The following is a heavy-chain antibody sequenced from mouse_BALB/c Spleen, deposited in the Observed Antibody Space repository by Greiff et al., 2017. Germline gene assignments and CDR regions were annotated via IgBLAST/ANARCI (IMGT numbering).Heavy chain of an antibody. CDR3: ARGNYYGSSLYYYAMDY. V-gene: IGHV2-6-4*01. Sequence: QVQLQQSGPGLVAPSQSLSITCTVSGFSLSRYSVHWVRQPPGKGLEWLGMIWVGGSTDYNSALKSRLSISKDNSKSQVFLKMNSLQTDDTAMYYCARGNYYGSSLYYYAMDYWGQGTSVTVSS. J-gene: IGHJ4*01. CDR2: IWVGGST. CDR1: GFSLSRYS. D-gene: IGHD1-1*01.